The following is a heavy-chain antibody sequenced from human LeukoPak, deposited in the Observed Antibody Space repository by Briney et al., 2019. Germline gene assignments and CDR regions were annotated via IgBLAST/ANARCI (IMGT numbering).Heavy chain of an antibody. D-gene: IGHD2-2*01. CDR1: GGSLRGYY. CDR3: ARMDDCGSTDCSAFDY. CDR2: IYTSGST. J-gene: IGHJ4*02. Sequence: SETLSLTCTLSGGSLRGYYWSWIRQPAGKGLEWLGRIYTSGSTKYNPSLKSRVTMSVDTSKNQFSLKLSSVTAADTAVYYCARMDDCGSTDCSAFDYWGQGTLVPVSS. V-gene: IGHV4-4*07.